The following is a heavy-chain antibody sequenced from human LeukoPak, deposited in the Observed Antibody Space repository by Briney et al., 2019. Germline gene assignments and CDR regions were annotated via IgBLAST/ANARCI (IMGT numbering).Heavy chain of an antibody. CDR3: ARLSYRPESSIAARPYDY. CDR2: INGNGSST. J-gene: IGHJ4*02. D-gene: IGHD6-6*01. CDR1: GFTFSSYW. Sequence: GGSLRLSCAASGFTFSSYWMHWVRQAPGKGLVWVSRINGNGSSTDYADSVKGRFTISRDNAENTLYLQMNSLRAEDTAVYYCARLSYRPESSIAARPYDYWGQGTLVTVSS. V-gene: IGHV3-74*01.